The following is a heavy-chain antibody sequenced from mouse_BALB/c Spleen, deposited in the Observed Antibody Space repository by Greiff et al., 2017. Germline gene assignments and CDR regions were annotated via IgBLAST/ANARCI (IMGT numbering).Heavy chain of an antibody. D-gene: IGHD2-1*01. CDR1: GYTFTSYW. Sequence: QVQLQQSGAELAKPGASVKMSCKASGYTFTSYWMHWVKQRPGQGLEWIGYINPSTGYTEYNQKFKDKATLTADKSSSTAYMQLSSLTSEDSAVYYCARLTTDYWGQGTTLTVSS. J-gene: IGHJ2*01. CDR2: INPSTGYT. V-gene: IGHV1-7*01. CDR3: ARLTTDY.